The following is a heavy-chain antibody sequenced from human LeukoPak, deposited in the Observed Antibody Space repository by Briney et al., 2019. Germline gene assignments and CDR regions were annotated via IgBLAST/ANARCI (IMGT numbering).Heavy chain of an antibody. CDR1: GNSFSTFW. CDR2: IYPGDSDP. Sequence: GESLKISCKGSGNSFSTFWIGWVRQMPGRGLEWIGVIYPGDSDPKYSPSFRGQVTISADKSINTAYLQWSSLKASDTAMYYCARFLYRGFDYYYGMDVWGQGTTVTFSS. V-gene: IGHV5-51*01. D-gene: IGHD2/OR15-2a*01. CDR3: ARFLYRGFDYYYGMDV. J-gene: IGHJ6*02.